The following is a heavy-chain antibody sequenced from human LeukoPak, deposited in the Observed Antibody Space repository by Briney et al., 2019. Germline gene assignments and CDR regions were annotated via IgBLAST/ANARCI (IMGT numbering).Heavy chain of an antibody. CDR1: GFTFSSYG. Sequence: GGTRRLSCAASGFTFSSYGMSWVRQAPGKGLEWVSAISGSGGSTYYADSVKGRFTISRDNSKNTLYLQMNSLRAEDTAVYYCAKDRTDYGDYIIWFDPWGQGTLVTVSS. J-gene: IGHJ5*02. CDR2: ISGSGGST. V-gene: IGHV3-23*01. D-gene: IGHD4-17*01. CDR3: AKDRTDYGDYIIWFDP.